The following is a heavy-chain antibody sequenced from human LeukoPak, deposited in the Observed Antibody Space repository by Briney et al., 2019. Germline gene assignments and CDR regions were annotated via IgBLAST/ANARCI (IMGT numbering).Heavy chain of an antibody. CDR3: ARDKSPFPRKWELRPNYYYYMDV. D-gene: IGHD1-26*01. CDR2: IYYSGST. J-gene: IGHJ6*03. CDR1: GGSISSYY. Sequence: SETLSLTCTVSGGSISSYYWSWIRQPPGKGLEWIGYIYYSGSTNYNPSLKSRVTISVDTSKNQFSLKLSSVTAADTAVYYCARDKSPFPRKWELRPNYYYYMDVWGKGTTVTVSS. V-gene: IGHV4-59*01.